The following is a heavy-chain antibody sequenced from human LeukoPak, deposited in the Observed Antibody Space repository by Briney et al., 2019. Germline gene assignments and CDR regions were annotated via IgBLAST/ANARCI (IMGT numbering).Heavy chain of an antibody. V-gene: IGHV3-23*01. J-gene: IGHJ6*03. CDR2: ISGRGGST. CDR1: GFTFSSYG. D-gene: IGHD3-22*01. Sequence: PGGSLRLSCAASGFTFSSYGMSWVRQAPGKGGEGVSAISGRGGSTYYADSVKGRFTISRDNSKNTLYLQMNSLRAEDTAVYYCARVSYYDSSGYGNYYYYYMDVWGKGTTVTISS. CDR3: ARVSYYDSSGYGNYYYYYMDV.